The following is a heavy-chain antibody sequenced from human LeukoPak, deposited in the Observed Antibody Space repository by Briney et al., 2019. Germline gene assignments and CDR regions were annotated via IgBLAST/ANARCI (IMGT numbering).Heavy chain of an antibody. CDR2: ISWNSGSI. CDR3: AKDGHEDTVGWFDP. Sequence: GGSLRLSCAASGFTFDDYAMHWVRQAPGKGLEWVSGISWNSGSIGYADSVKGRFTISRDNAKNSLYLQMNSLRAEDTALYYCAKDGHEDTVGWFDPWGQGTLVTVSS. CDR1: GFTFDDYA. D-gene: IGHD4-23*01. J-gene: IGHJ5*02. V-gene: IGHV3-9*01.